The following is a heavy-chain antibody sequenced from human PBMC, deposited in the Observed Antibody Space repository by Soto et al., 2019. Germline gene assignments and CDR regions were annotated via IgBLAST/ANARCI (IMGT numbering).Heavy chain of an antibody. CDR2: ISYNESNK. CDR1: GFTFSSYG. D-gene: IGHD5-12*01. Sequence: QVQLVESGGGVVQPGRSLRLSCAASGFTFSSYGMHWVRQAPGKGLEWVAVISYNESNKYYADSVKDRFTISRDNSKNTLYLQVNSLRAEDTAVYYCANVDVGSYGMDVWGQGTTVTVSS. V-gene: IGHV3-30*18. J-gene: IGHJ6*02. CDR3: ANVDVGSYGMDV.